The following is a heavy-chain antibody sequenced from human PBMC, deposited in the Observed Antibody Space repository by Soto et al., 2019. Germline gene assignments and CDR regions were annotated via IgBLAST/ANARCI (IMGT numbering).Heavy chain of an antibody. CDR2: IIPIFGTA. V-gene: IGHV1-69*13. Sequence: SVKVSCKASGGTFSRYAISWVRQAPGQGLEWMGGIIPIFGTANYAQKFQGRVTIAADATASTAYMELSSLRSEDTAVYYCARDTAPSDVWGQGTTVTVS. J-gene: IGHJ6*02. D-gene: IGHD4-17*01. CDR3: ARDTAPSDV. CDR1: GGTFSRYA.